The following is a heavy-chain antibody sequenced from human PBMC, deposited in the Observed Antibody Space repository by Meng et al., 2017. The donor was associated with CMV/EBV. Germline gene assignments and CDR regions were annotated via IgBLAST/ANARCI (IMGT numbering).Heavy chain of an antibody. CDR3: ASGVGVVIILSRRGTGR. CDR2: PYHSGST. Sequence: SETLSLTCTVSGYSISSGYYWCWIRQPPGKGLEWIGSPYHSGSTYYNPSLKSRVTISVDTSKNQFSLKLSSVTTADTAVYYCASGVGVVIILSRRGTGRWGQGTLVTVSS. D-gene: IGHD3-3*01. V-gene: IGHV4-38-2*02. J-gene: IGHJ1*01. CDR1: GYSISSGYY.